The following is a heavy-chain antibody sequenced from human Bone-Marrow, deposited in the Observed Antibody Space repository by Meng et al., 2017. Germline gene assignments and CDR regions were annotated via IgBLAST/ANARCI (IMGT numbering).Heavy chain of an antibody. CDR1: GGSFSGNS. CDR3: ARRGGSGHYSP. Sequence: QVQLQQWGDGLLKPSETLFLTCAVDGGSFSGNSWSWIRQPPGKGLEWIGEINQSGGAKYNPSLKSRVTMSADSSKKQFSLKMSSMTAADTAVYYCARRGGSGHYSPWGQGTLVTVSS. J-gene: IGHJ5*02. D-gene: IGHD3-10*01. CDR2: INQSGGA. V-gene: IGHV4-34*01.